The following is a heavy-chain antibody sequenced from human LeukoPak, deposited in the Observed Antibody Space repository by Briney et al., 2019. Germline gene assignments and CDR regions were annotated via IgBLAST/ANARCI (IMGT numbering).Heavy chain of an antibody. J-gene: IGHJ4*02. CDR2: ISGSGGTT. CDR3: AKDGGLWVSAHWGDS. CDR1: GFTFSSYA. D-gene: IGHD7-27*01. Sequence: PGGSLRLSCAASGFTFSSYAMNWVRQAPGKGLEWVSVISGSGGTTYYADSVKGRFTISRDNSKNTLYLQMNSLGAEDTAVYYCAKDGGLWVSAHWGDSWGRGTLVTVSS. V-gene: IGHV3-23*01.